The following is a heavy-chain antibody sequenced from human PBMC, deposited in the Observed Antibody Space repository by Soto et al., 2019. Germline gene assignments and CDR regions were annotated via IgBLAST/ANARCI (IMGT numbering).Heavy chain of an antibody. D-gene: IGHD1-1*01. CDR3: ARDMELERAGGSYFDY. CDR1: GGTFSSYA. Sequence: QVQLVQSGAEVKKPGSSVKVSCKASGGTFSSYAISWVRQAPGQGLEWMGGIIPIFGTANYAQKFQGIVTITADESTSTAYMELSSLRSEDTAVYYCARDMELERAGGSYFDYWGQGTLVTVSS. CDR2: IIPIFGTA. V-gene: IGHV1-69*01. J-gene: IGHJ4*02.